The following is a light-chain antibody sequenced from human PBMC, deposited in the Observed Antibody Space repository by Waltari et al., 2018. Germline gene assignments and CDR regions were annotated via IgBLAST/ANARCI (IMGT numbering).Light chain of an antibody. J-gene: IGLJ3*02. V-gene: IGLV2-11*01. CDR3: CSYAGSYTWV. CDR2: DVA. Sequence: QSALSQPHSVSGSPGQSVTTSCIGTSGDVGANTSVSWYQHHPGTAPKVMIYDVARRPSGVPDRFTGSRSGNTASLTISGLQADDEADYYCCSYAGSYTWVFGGGTRLTVL. CDR1: SGDVGANTS.